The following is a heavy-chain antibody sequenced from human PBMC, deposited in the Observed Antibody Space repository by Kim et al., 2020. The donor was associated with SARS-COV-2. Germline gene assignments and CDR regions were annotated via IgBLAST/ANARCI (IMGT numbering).Heavy chain of an antibody. V-gene: IGHV1-69*13. CDR2: IIPIFGTA. D-gene: IGHD3-10*01. CDR3: AGCFARFGTHYYYYGMDV. CDR1: GGTFSSYA. Sequence: SVKVSCKASGGTFSSYAISWVRQAPGQGLEWMERIIPIFGTANYAQKFQGRVTITAHESTSTAYMELSSLRSEDTAVYYCAGCFARFGTHYYYYGMDVWGQGTTVTVSS. J-gene: IGHJ6*02.